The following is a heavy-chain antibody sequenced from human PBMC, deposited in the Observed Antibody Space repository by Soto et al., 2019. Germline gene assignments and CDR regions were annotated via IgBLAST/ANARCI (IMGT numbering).Heavy chain of an antibody. Sequence: GGSLRLSCTVSGFSFSSTFMNWVRQAPGKGLEWVAVIHSGGNTFYGDSVKGSSTISRDNSKNMVFLQMTSLRGDDTAVYFCARALVTTPPRTFDYWGQGTLVTVSS. V-gene: IGHV3-66*01. CDR2: IHSGGNT. J-gene: IGHJ4*02. CDR1: GFSFSSTF. CDR3: ARALVTTPPRTFDY. D-gene: IGHD2-21*02.